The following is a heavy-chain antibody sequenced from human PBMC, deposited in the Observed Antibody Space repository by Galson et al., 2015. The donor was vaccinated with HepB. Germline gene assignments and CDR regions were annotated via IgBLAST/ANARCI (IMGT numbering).Heavy chain of an antibody. Sequence: SLRHYCLDSGVNFSGYSLNWAPQAPGKGLEWVSSISSSGSYMYYADSVKGRFTISRDNAKNSLYLQMNSLRAEDTAVYYCARDGGELYGKASDYWGQGTLVTVSS. CDR2: ISSSGSYM. V-gene: IGHV3-21*01. CDR1: GVNFSGYS. CDR3: ARDGGELYGKASDY. J-gene: IGHJ4*02. D-gene: IGHD1-26*01.